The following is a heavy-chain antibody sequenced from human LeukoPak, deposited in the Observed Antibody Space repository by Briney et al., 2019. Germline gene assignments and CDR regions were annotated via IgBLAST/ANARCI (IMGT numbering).Heavy chain of an antibody. D-gene: IGHD1-26*01. CDR3: ARVSWEHKTRDYYGMDV. Sequence: ASVKVSCKASGYTFTGYYMHWVRQAPGQGLEWMGWINPNSGGTNYAQKFQGWVTMTRDTSISTAYMELSRLRSDDTAVYYCARVSWEHKTRDYYGMDVWGQGTTVTVSS. CDR2: INPNSGGT. V-gene: IGHV1-2*04. CDR1: GYTFTGYY. J-gene: IGHJ6*02.